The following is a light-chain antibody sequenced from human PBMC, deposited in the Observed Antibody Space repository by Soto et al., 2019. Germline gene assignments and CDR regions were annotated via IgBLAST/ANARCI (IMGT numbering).Light chain of an antibody. CDR2: DAS. Sequence: IQMTQAPPTLSASVGDRVTITCRASQSIMYWLAWYQQKPGKAPKLLIYDASSLESGVPSRFSGSGSGTEFTLTISSLQPDDFATYYCQQYNSYSRPFGQGTKVDIK. CDR3: QQYNSYSRP. J-gene: IGKJ1*01. CDR1: QSIMYW. V-gene: IGKV1-5*01.